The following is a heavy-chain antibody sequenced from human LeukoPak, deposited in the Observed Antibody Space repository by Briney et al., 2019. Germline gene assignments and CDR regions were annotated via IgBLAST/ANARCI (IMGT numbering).Heavy chain of an antibody. CDR2: ISWNSGSI. Sequence: GGSLRLSCAASGFTFDHYAMHWVPQAPGKGPEWVSGISWNSGSIGYADSVKGRFTISRDNAKNSLYLQMNSLKTEDTAVYYCTTELRGAFDIWGQGTMVTVSS. CDR3: TTELRGAFDI. V-gene: IGHV3-9*01. J-gene: IGHJ3*02. D-gene: IGHD1-14*01. CDR1: GFTFDHYA.